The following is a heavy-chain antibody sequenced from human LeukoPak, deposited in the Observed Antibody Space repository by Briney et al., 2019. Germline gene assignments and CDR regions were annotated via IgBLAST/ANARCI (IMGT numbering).Heavy chain of an antibody. CDR2: ISIYSGNT. V-gene: IGHV1-18*04. D-gene: IGHD6-13*01. J-gene: IGHJ4*02. CDR1: GYTFTNHD. CDR3: ARIYGYVTGGHFDY. Sequence: ASVTVSCKASGYTFTNHDITWVRQAPGQGLEWIGWISIYSGNTNYLQKLQGRVTMTADKSTSTAYMELRSLRSDDTAMYYCARIYGYVTGGHFDYWGQGTLVTVSS.